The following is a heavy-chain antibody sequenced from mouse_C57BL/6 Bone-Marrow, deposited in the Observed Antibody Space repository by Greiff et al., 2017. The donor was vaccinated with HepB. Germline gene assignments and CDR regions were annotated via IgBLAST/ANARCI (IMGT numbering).Heavy chain of an antibody. CDR1: GYTFTSYW. V-gene: IGHV1-50*01. CDR2: IDPSDSYT. CDR3: AREGGRGSY. D-gene: IGHD3-3*01. J-gene: IGHJ3*01. Sequence: VQLKQPGAELVKPGASVKLSCKASGYTFTSYWMQWVKQRPGQGLEWIGEIDPSDSYTNYNQKFKGKATLTVDTSSSTAYMQLSSLTSEDSAVYYCAREGGRGSYWGQGTLVTVSA.